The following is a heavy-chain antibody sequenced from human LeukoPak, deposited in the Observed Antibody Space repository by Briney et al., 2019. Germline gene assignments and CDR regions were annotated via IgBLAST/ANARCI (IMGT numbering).Heavy chain of an antibody. CDR2: IKNDGSET. Sequence: PGGSLRLSCVVSGFTFSNYYMTWVRQAPGKGLEWVASIKNDGSETYSADSVEGRFTVSRDNAKDSMHLQMNSLGVEDMGVYYCGRVQFYGVDVWGQGTTVTVSS. V-gene: IGHV3-7*01. CDR3: GRVQFYGVDV. CDR1: GFTFSNYY. J-gene: IGHJ6*02.